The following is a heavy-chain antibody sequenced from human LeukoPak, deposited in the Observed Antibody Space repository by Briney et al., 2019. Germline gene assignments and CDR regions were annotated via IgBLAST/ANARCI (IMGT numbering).Heavy chain of an antibody. J-gene: IGHJ4*02. Sequence: GGSLRLSCAASGFTFSNFLMTWVRHSPGKWLEWVASINEDGSRELYVDSAKGRFSISRDNANNALSLQMNSLRIEDTAVYYCARDPPRRSDFWGQGTLVTVSS. CDR2: INEDGSRE. CDR1: GFTFSNFL. CDR3: ARDPPRRSDF. V-gene: IGHV3-7*01.